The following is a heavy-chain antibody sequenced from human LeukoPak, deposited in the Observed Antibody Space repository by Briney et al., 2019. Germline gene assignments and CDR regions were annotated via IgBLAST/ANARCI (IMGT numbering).Heavy chain of an antibody. CDR2: INHSGST. J-gene: IGHJ5*02. V-gene: IGHV4-34*01. CDR3: ARQLVADNWFDP. CDR1: GESFSGYY. D-gene: IGHD5-12*01. Sequence: SETLSLTCAVYGESFSGYYWSWIRQPPGKGLEWIGEINHSGSTNYNPSLKSRVTISVDTSKNQFSLKLSSVTAADTAVYYCARQLVADNWFDPWGQGTLVTVSS.